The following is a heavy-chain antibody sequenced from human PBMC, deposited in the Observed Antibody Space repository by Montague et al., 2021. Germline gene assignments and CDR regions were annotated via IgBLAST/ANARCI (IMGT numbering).Heavy chain of an antibody. CDR2: MNPNSGNT. D-gene: IGHD1-1*01. Sequence: SVKVSCKASGYTFTSYDINWVRQATGQGLEWMGWMNPNSGNTGYAQKFQGRVTMTRKTSISTAYMELSNLRSEDTAVYYCARAAQRYYYYYMDVWGIGTTVTVSS. CDR3: ARAAQRYYYYYMDV. CDR1: GYTFTSYD. J-gene: IGHJ6*03. V-gene: IGHV1-8*01.